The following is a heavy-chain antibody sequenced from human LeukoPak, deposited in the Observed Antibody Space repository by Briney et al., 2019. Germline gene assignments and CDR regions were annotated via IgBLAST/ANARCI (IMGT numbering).Heavy chain of an antibody. J-gene: IGHJ3*02. D-gene: IGHD1-26*01. Sequence: GGSLRLSCAASGFTFSSYSMHWVRQAPGKGLEWVASISSTSNYIYSADSVKGRFTISRDNAKNSVYLQMNSLRAEDTAVYYCARAHSGSYLGDAFDIWGQGTMVTVSS. V-gene: IGHV3-21*01. CDR3: ARAHSGSYLGDAFDI. CDR2: ISSTSNYI. CDR1: GFTFSSYS.